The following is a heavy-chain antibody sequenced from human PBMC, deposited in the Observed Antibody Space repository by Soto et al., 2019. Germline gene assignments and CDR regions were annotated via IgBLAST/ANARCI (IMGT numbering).Heavy chain of an antibody. CDR3: ARFQRGYCSGGSCYFDY. D-gene: IGHD2-15*01. J-gene: IGHJ4*02. CDR1: GGSISSSSYY. CDR2: IYYSGST. V-gene: IGHV4-39*01. Sequence: QLQLQESGPGLVKPSETLSLTCTVSGGSISSSSYYWGWIRQPPGKGLEWIGSIYYSGSTYYNPSLKSRVTISVDTSKNQFSLKLSSVTAADTAVYYCARFQRGYCSGGSCYFDYWGQGTLVTVSS.